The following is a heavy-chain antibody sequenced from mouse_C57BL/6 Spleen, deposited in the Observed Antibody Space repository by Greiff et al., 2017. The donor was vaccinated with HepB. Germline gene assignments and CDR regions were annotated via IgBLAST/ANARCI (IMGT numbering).Heavy chain of an antibody. J-gene: IGHJ4*01. CDR1: GFTFSDYY. V-gene: IGHV5-16*01. CDR2: INYDGSST. D-gene: IGHD2-3*01. CDR3: ARGGSYDGYLYAMDY. Sequence: EVMLVESEGGLVQPGSSMKLSCTASGFTFSDYYMAWVRQVPEKGLEWVANINYDGSSTYYLDSLKSRFIISRDNAKNILYLQMSSLKSEDTATYYCARGGSYDGYLYAMDYWGQGTSVTVSS.